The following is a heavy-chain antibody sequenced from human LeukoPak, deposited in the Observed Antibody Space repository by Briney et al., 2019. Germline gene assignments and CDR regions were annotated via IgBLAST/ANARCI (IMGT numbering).Heavy chain of an antibody. CDR2: IYYSGST. J-gene: IGHJ4*02. CDR3: ARLPRITMVRGAPYYFDY. CDR1: GGSISSSSYY. D-gene: IGHD3-10*01. V-gene: IGHV4-39*01. Sequence: SETLSLTCTVSGGSISSSSYYWGWIRQPPGKGLEWIGSIYYSGSTYYNPSLKSRVTISVDTSKNQFSLKLSSVTAADTAVYYCARLPRITMVRGAPYYFDYWGQGTLVTVSS.